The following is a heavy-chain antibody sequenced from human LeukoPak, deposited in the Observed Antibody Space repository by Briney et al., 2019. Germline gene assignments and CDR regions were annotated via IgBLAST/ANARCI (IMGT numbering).Heavy chain of an antibody. CDR1: GFTFSNAW. J-gene: IGHJ4*02. CDR3: TTGYYDSSGYLDY. Sequence: GGSLRLSCAASGFTFSNAWMSWVRQAPGKGLEWVGRIKSKTDSGTTDYAAPVKGRFTISRDDSRNTLYLQMNSLKTEDTAVYYCTTGYYDSSGYLDYWGQGTLVTVSS. D-gene: IGHD3-22*01. CDR2: IKSKTDSGTT. V-gene: IGHV3-15*01.